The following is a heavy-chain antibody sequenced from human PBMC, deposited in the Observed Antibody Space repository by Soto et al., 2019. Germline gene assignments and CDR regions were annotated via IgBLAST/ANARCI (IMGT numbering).Heavy chain of an antibody. J-gene: IGHJ5*02. CDR2: INHSGST. Sequence: SQTLSLTCAVYGGSFSGYYWSWIRQPPGKGLEWIGEINHSGSTNYNPSLKSRVTISVHTSKNQFSLKLSSVTAADTAVYYCARPKLPAAMKNWFDPWGQGTLVTVSS. CDR1: GGSFSGYY. D-gene: IGHD2-2*01. CDR3: ARPKLPAAMKNWFDP. V-gene: IGHV4-34*01.